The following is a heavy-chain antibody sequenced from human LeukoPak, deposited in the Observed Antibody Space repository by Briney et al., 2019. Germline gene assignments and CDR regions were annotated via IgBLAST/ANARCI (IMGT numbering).Heavy chain of an antibody. D-gene: IGHD3-22*01. Sequence: GASVKVSYKASGYTFTSYGISWVRQAPGQGLEWMGWISAYNGNTNYAQKLQGRVTMTTDTSTSTAYMELRSLRSDDTAVYYCARDTLNINYYDSSGTLDYWGQGTLVTVSS. CDR1: GYTFTSYG. V-gene: IGHV1-18*01. CDR3: ARDTLNINYYDSSGTLDY. CDR2: ISAYNGNT. J-gene: IGHJ4*02.